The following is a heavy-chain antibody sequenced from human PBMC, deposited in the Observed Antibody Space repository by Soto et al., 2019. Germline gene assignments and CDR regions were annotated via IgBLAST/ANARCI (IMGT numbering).Heavy chain of an antibody. CDR2: ISGSGGST. D-gene: IGHD3-3*01. V-gene: IGHV3-23*01. CDR1: GFTFSSYP. J-gene: IGHJ6*02. Sequence: GGSLRLSCAASGFTFSSYPMSWVRQAPGKGLEWVSAISGSGGSTYYADSVKGRFTISGDNSKNTLYLQMNSLRAEDTAVYYCAKDRVTIVGVVTIPYYYGMDVWGQGTTVTVSS. CDR3: AKDRVTIVGVVTIPYYYGMDV.